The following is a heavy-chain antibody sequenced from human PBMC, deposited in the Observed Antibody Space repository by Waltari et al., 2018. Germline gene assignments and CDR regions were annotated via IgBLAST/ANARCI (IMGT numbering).Heavy chain of an antibody. Sequence: QVQLQQWGAGLLKASETLSLTCAVYGGSFSGYYWNWIRQAPGKGLEWIGEINHSGSTNHHPSLKSRVTISVDTSKNQCALRMTSVTAADTSVYYCARGRLSSQLQARGRRGNWFDPWGQGTLVTVSS. CDR3: ARGRLSSQLQARGRRGNWFDP. CDR2: INHSGST. J-gene: IGHJ5*02. V-gene: IGHV4-34*01. D-gene: IGHD3-16*02. CDR1: GGSFSGYY.